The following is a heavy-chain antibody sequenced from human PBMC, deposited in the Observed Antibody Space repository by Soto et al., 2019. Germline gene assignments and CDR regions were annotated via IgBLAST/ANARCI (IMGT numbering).Heavy chain of an antibody. V-gene: IGHV4-34*01. D-gene: IGHD3-9*01. J-gene: IGHJ6*02. CDR3: ARGGLLRYFEEYYYYGMDV. CDR2: INHSGST. CDR1: GGSFSGYY. Sequence: SETLSLTCAVYGGSFSGYYWSWIRQPPGKGLEWIGEINHSGSTNYNPSLKSRVTISVDTSKNQFSLKLSSVTAADTAVYYCARGGLLRYFEEYYYYGMDVWGQGTTVTVS.